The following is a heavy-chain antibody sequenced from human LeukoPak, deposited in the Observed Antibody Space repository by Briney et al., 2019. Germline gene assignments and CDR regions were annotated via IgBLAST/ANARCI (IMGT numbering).Heavy chain of an antibody. J-gene: IGHJ4*02. CDR1: GCSISSYY. CDR3: ARSGRIPSNFDY. CDR2: IYYSGST. D-gene: IGHD1-26*01. V-gene: IGHV4-59*08. Sequence: SETLCLTCTVSGCSISSYYRSWIRQPPGKGLEWIGYIYYSGSTNYTPSLKGRVTISVDTSKNQLSLKLSTVSAADTAVYYCARSGRIPSNFDYWGQGTLGTVSS.